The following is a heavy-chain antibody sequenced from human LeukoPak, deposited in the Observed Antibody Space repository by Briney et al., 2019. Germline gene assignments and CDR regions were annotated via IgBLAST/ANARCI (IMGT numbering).Heavy chain of an antibody. CDR2: ISWSSNSI. CDR3: ARGRYYHDTSGYYSLDY. Sequence: GGSLRLSCAASGFTFDDYAMHWVRQAPGKGLEWVSSISWSSNSIDYADSVKGRFTISRDNAKNSLYLQLNSLRAEDMTLYYCARGRYYHDTSGYYSLDYWGPGTLVTVSS. J-gene: IGHJ4*02. V-gene: IGHV3-9*03. CDR1: GFTFDDYA. D-gene: IGHD3-22*01.